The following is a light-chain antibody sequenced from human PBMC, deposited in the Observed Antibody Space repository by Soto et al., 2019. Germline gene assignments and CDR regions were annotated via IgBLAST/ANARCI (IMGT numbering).Light chain of an antibody. Sequence: EVVLTQSPGTLSLSPGEIATLSCRASQSVSGRYLTWYQQKPGQAPRRLIFGASSRAPGTPDRFSGSGSGTDFTLTISRLEPEDFAVYYCQQYDTSSYTFGQGTKVEIK. CDR3: QQYDTSSYT. V-gene: IGKV3-20*01. J-gene: IGKJ2*01. CDR2: GAS. CDR1: QSVSGRY.